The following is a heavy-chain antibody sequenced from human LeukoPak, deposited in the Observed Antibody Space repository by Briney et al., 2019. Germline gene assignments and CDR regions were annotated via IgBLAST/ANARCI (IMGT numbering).Heavy chain of an antibody. V-gene: IGHV1-18*01. Sequence: AXVKVSCKASGYTFTSYGISWVRQAPGQGLEWMGWISAYNGYTKYAEKLQGRVTMTTDTSTSTAYMELRSLRSDDTAVYYCARAKYDSSGYYWFDPWGQGTLVTVSS. CDR3: ARAKYDSSGYYWFDP. CDR2: ISAYNGYT. J-gene: IGHJ5*02. D-gene: IGHD3-22*01. CDR1: GYTFTSYG.